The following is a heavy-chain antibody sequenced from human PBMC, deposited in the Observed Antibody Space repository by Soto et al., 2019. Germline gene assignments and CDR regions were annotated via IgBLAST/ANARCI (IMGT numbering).Heavy chain of an antibody. J-gene: IGHJ6*02. D-gene: IGHD2-15*01. Sequence: QVLLVQSGAEVKKPGASMKVSCKASGYTFTSYTMHWVRQAPEQRLEWLGWINAGNGNTKYSQKFQGRVTISIDTFACKAYLEPISLRSEYTAVYYCARDIVVVVAASYYYSGMDVCGQGTTVTVSS. V-gene: IGHV1-3*01. CDR1: GYTFTSYT. CDR2: INAGNGNT. CDR3: ARDIVVVVAASYYYSGMDV.